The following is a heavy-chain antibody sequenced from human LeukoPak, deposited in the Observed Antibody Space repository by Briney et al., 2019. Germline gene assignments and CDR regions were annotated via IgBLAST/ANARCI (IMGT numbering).Heavy chain of an antibody. CDR1: GFTFSSYG. V-gene: IGHV3-33*01. Sequence: PGRSLRLSCAASGFTFSSYGMHWVRQAPGKGLEWVAVIWYDGSNKYYADSVKDRFTISRDNSKNTLYLQMNSLRAEDTAVYYCARDGSQAAAGMDYWGQGTLVTVSS. CDR3: ARDGSQAAAGMDY. J-gene: IGHJ4*02. D-gene: IGHD6-13*01. CDR2: IWYDGSNK.